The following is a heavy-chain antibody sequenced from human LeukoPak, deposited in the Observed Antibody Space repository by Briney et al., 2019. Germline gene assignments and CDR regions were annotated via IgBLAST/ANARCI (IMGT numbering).Heavy chain of an antibody. D-gene: IGHD5-18*01. CDR2: FDPEDGET. CDR1: GYTLTELS. CDR3: AREPSYSYGYWSRNWFDP. V-gene: IGHV1-24*01. J-gene: IGHJ5*02. Sequence: ASVKVSCKVSGYTLTELSMHWVRQAPGKGLEWMGGFDPEDGETIYAQKFQGRVTITRNTSISTAYMELSSLRSEDTAVYYCAREPSYSYGYWSRNWFDPWGQGTLVTVSS.